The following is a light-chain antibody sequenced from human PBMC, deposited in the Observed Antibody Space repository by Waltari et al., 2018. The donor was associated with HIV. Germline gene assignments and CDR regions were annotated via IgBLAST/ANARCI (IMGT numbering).Light chain of an antibody. CDR3: CSYADTYTFVV. Sequence: QSALTQPRSLSGSPGQSVTISCTGTSSDVGSYNYVSWYQHHPGKAPNLLLYDVSERPSGVPARCSGSKPGNTAHLTISGLQAEDEADDYCCSYADTYTFVVFGGGTKLTVL. CDR2: DVS. J-gene: IGLJ2*01. V-gene: IGLV2-11*01. CDR1: SSDVGSYNY.